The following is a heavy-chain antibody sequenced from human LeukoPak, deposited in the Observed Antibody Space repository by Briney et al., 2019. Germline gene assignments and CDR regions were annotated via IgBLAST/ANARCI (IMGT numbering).Heavy chain of an antibody. V-gene: IGHV4-39*07. J-gene: IGHJ3*02. CDR2: IYYSGST. CDR1: GGSINSRSDY. D-gene: IGHD2-21*02. Sequence: SETLSLTCTVSGGSINSRSDYWGWIRQPPGKGLEWIGSIYYSGSTHYNPSLKSRVTMSIDTSKNQFSLKLSSVTAADTAVYYCARGVYCGGDCYSPEPFDIWGQGTMVTVSS. CDR3: ARGVYCGGDCYSPEPFDI.